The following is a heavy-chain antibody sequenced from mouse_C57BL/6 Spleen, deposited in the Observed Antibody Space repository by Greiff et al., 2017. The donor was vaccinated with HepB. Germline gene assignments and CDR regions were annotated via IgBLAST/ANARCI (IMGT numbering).Heavy chain of an antibody. Sequence: EVQVVESGGGLVKPGGSLKLSCAASGFTFSSYAMSWVRQTPEKRLEWVATISDGGSYTYYPDNVKGRFTISRDNAKNNLYLQMSHLKSEDTAMYYCASGDDYDGWFAYWGQGTLVTVSA. V-gene: IGHV5-4*01. CDR1: GFTFSSYA. CDR3: ASGDDYDGWFAY. CDR2: ISDGGSYT. J-gene: IGHJ3*01. D-gene: IGHD2-4*01.